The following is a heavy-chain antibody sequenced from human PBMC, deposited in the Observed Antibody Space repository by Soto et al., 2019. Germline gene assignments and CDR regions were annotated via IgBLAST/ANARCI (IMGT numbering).Heavy chain of an antibody. D-gene: IGHD3-22*01. CDR2: ISSSGSTI. J-gene: IGHJ4*02. CDR3: ARGPLTYYYDSSGYYLDY. Sequence: GSLRLSCAASGFTFSSYEMNWVRQAPGKGLEWVSYISSSGSTIYYADSVKGRFTISRDNAKNSLYLQMNSLRAEDTAVYYCARGPLTYYYDSSGYYLDYWGQGTLVTVS. V-gene: IGHV3-48*03. CDR1: GFTFSSYE.